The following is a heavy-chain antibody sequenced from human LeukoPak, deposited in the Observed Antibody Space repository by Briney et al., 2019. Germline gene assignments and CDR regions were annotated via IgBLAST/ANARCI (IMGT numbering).Heavy chain of an antibody. CDR3: TRDDFSGSYCD. D-gene: IGHD1-26*01. CDR1: GFIFSNNW. Sequence: GGSLRLSCAASGFIFSNNWMSWVRQAPGKGLEWVANIKGDGSETYYVDSVKGRLTISRDNTRNSLYLQMNSLRADDTATYYCTRDDFSGSYCDWGQGTLVTVSS. J-gene: IGHJ4*02. CDR2: IKGDGSET. V-gene: IGHV3-7*01.